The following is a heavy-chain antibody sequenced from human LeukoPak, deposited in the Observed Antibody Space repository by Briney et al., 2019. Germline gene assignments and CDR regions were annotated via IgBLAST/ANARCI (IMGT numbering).Heavy chain of an antibody. D-gene: IGHD2-15*01. J-gene: IGHJ4*02. V-gene: IGHV3-30*02. CDR2: IRYDGSNK. CDR1: GFTFSSYG. Sequence: PGGSLRLSCAASGFTFSSYGMHWVRQAPGKGLEWVAFIRYDGSNKYYADSVKGRFTISRDNSKNTLYLQMNSLRAEDTAVYYCAKPLYRGDKTSGAYYWGQGTLVTVSS. CDR3: AKPLYRGDKTSGAYY.